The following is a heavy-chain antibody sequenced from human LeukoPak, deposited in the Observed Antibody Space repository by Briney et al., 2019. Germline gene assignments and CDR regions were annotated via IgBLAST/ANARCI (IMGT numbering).Heavy chain of an antibody. CDR2: ISGSGGST. CDR3: AKGSDIVVVPAAIYGH. J-gene: IGHJ4*02. Sequence: HPGGSLRLSCAASGFTFSSYAMSWVRHAPGKGLGWVSAISGSGGSTYYADSVKGRFTISRDNSKNTLYLQMNSLRAEDTAVYYCAKGSDIVVVPAAIYGHWGQGTLVTASS. CDR1: GFTFSSYA. V-gene: IGHV3-23*01. D-gene: IGHD2-2*02.